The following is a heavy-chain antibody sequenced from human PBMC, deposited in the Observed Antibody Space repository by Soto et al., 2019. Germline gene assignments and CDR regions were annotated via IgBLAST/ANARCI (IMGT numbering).Heavy chain of an antibody. CDR2: ISGSGGST. V-gene: IGHV3-23*01. J-gene: IGHJ4*02. D-gene: IGHD3-22*01. CDR3: AKETYYDSSGYYGTTGY. Sequence: EVQLLESGGGLVQPGGSLRLSCAASGFTFSSYAMSWVRQAPGKGLEWVSAISGSGGSTYYADSVKGPFTISRDNSKNTLYLQMNSLRAEDTAVYYCAKETYYDSSGYYGTTGYWGQGTLVTVSS. CDR1: GFTFSSYA.